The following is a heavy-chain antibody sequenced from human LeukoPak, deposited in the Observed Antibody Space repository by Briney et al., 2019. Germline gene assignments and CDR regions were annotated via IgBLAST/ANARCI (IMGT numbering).Heavy chain of an antibody. CDR2: IYSGGST. CDR1: GFTVRSTY. CDR3: ASGSGSYRTPYYYMDV. V-gene: IGHV3-53*01. D-gene: IGHD3-10*01. J-gene: IGHJ6*03. Sequence: TGGSLRLSCVAPGFTVRSTYMSWVRQAPGKGLGWVSVIYSGGSTYYADSVKGRFTISRDNSKNTLYLQMNSLRAEDTAVYYCASGSGSYRTPYYYMDVWGTGTTVTVSS.